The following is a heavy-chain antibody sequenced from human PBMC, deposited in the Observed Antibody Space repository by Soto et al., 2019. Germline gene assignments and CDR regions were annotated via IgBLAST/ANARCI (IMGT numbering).Heavy chain of an antibody. CDR1: GFTFSSYW. D-gene: IGHD3-16*01. J-gene: IGHJ3*02. Sequence: EVQLVESGGGLVQPGGSLRLSCAASGFTFSSYWMSWVRQAPGKGLEWVANIKHDGSEKFYVDSAKGRFTISRDNAKHSLYLQMNILRAEDTAVYYFASYPWRGAFEIWGQGTIVTVCS. CDR3: ASYPWRGAFEI. CDR2: IKHDGSEK. V-gene: IGHV3-7*01.